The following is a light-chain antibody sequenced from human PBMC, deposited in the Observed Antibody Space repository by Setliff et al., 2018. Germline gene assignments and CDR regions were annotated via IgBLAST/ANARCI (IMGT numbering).Light chain of an antibody. CDR3: SSYTSNSTYV. CDR2: DVT. J-gene: IGLJ1*01. V-gene: IGLV2-14*03. CDR1: GTYNY. Sequence: QSALTQPASMSGSPGQSITISCTGTGTYNYVSWYQQHPGKAPQLIIYDVTNRPSGVSNRFSASKSGNTASLTISGLQPEDDADYYCSSYTSNSTYVLGTGTKVTVL.